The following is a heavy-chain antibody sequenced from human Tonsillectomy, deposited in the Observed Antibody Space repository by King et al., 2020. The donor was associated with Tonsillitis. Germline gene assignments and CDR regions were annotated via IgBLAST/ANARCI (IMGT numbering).Heavy chain of an antibody. V-gene: IGHV3-30*03. CDR2: ISHDGSYK. D-gene: IGHD3-10*01. Sequence: QLQLVQSGGGVVQPGRSLRLSCAASGFTFSSYGMHWVRQAPGKGLEWVAVISHDGSYKYYAESEKGRFTISRDNSKNTLFLQMNSLRAEDTAVYYCATADEDYGSGSFRVYFYGMDVWGQGTTVTVSS. CDR1: GFTFSSYG. CDR3: ATADEDYGSGSFRVYFYGMDV. J-gene: IGHJ6*02.